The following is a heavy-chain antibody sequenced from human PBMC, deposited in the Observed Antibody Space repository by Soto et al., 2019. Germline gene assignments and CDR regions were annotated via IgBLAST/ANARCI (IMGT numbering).Heavy chain of an antibody. D-gene: IGHD3-10*01. CDR1: GYTFTSYG. J-gene: IGHJ6*02. CDR2: ISGYTGNT. CDR3: ARAGKYYYGSGSPYYYGMDV. Sequence: QVQLVQSGAEVKKPGASVKVSCKASGYTFTSYGVSWVRQAPGQGLEWMGWISGYTGNTNYAQKLQGRVTMTTDTSTTTADLGLRSLRSDDTAVYYCARAGKYYYGSGSPYYYGMDVWGQGIKVTVSS. V-gene: IGHV1-18*04.